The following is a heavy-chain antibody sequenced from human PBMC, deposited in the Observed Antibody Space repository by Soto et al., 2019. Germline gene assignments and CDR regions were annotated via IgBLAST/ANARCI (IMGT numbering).Heavy chain of an antibody. Sequence: QVQLQESGPGLVKPSETLSLTCTVSGGSVSSGSYYWSWIRQPPGKGLEWIGYIYYSGSTNYNPSLKSRVTISVDTSKNQFSLKLSSVTAADTAVYYCARTQLELLGFDPWGQGTLVTVSS. CDR1: GGSVSSGSYY. J-gene: IGHJ5*02. D-gene: IGHD1-7*01. CDR2: IYYSGST. CDR3: ARTQLELLGFDP. V-gene: IGHV4-61*01.